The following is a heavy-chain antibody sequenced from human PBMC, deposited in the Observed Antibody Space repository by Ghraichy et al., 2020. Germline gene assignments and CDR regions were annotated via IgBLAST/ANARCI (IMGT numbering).Heavy chain of an antibody. Sequence: LSLTCAASGFTFSSYWMSWVRQAPGKGLEWVANIKQDGSEKYYVDSVKGRFTISRDNAKNSLYLQMNSLRAEDTAVYYCAREGIVGATEDWYFDLWGRGTLVTVSS. V-gene: IGHV3-7*01. J-gene: IGHJ2*01. D-gene: IGHD1-26*01. CDR1: GFTFSSYW. CDR3: AREGIVGATEDWYFDL. CDR2: IKQDGSEK.